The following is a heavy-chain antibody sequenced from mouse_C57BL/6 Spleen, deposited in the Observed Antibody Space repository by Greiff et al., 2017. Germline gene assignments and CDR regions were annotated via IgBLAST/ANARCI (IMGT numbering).Heavy chain of an antibody. V-gene: IGHV1-18*01. D-gene: IGHD1-1*01. CDR1: GYTFTDYN. CDR2: INPNNGGT. Sequence: VQLKESGPELVKPGASVKIPCKASGYTFTDYNMDWVKQSHGKSLEWIGDINPNNGGTIYNQKFKGKATLTVDKSSSTAYMELRSLTSEDTAVYYCARERPYYGSSYGYFDVWGTGTTVTVSS. CDR3: ARERPYYGSSYGYFDV. J-gene: IGHJ1*03.